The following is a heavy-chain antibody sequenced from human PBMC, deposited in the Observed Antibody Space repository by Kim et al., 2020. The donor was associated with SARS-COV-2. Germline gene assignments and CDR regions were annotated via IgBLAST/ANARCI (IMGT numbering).Heavy chain of an antibody. Sequence: SETLSLTCAVSGGSISSSNWWSWVRQPPGKGLEWIGEIYHSGSTNYNPSLKSRVTISVDKSKNQFSLKLSSVTAADTAVYYCARATPRGLRRHGYYYGMDVWGQGTTVTVSS. CDR1: GGSISSSNW. D-gene: IGHD5-12*01. V-gene: IGHV4-4*02. J-gene: IGHJ6*02. CDR2: IYHSGST. CDR3: ARATPRGLRRHGYYYGMDV.